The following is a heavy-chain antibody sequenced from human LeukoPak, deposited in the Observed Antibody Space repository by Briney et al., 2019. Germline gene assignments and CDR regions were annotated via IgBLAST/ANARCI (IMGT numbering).Heavy chain of an antibody. D-gene: IGHD5-18*01. V-gene: IGHV4-31*03. CDR1: GGSISSGSYY. Sequence: SETLSLTCTVSGGSISSGSYYWSWIRQHPGKGLECIGYIYYSGSTYYNPSLKSRVTISVDTSKNQFSLKLSSVTAADTAVYYCARAQDTAMVNFDYWGQGTLVTVSS. CDR3: ARAQDTAMVNFDY. CDR2: IYYSGST. J-gene: IGHJ4*02.